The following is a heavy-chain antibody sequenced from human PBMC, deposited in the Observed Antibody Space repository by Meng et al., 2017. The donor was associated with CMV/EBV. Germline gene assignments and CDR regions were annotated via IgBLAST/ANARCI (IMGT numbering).Heavy chain of an antibody. CDR2: IIPIFGTA. V-gene: IGHV1-69*12. J-gene: IGHJ2*01. Sequence: VRLGQLGAEVKKPGSSVKVSCKASGGTFSSYAISWVRQAPGQGLEWMGGIIPIFGTANYAQKFQGRVTITADESTSTAYMELSSLRSEDTAVYYCAREVDDYGDGWYFDLWGRGTLVTVFS. CDR1: GGTFSSYA. D-gene: IGHD4-17*01. CDR3: AREVDDYGDGWYFDL.